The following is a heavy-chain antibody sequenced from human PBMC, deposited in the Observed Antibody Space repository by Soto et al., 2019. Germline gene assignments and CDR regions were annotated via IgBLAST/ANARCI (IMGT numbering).Heavy chain of an antibody. CDR3: AREGSPGYSSGGVNYYYYGRDV. J-gene: IGHJ6*02. CDR1: GYAFVTYA. D-gene: IGHD6-19*01. CDR2: IDAVNGNT. Sequence: GASVKVSCKASGYAFVTYAMHWVRQGPGQRLEWVGWIDAVNGNTAYSQNYQDRVTITTDTPASTVYMELSSLRSEDTAVYYCAREGSPGYSSGGVNYYYYGRDVWGQGTRVTVSS. V-gene: IGHV1-3*01.